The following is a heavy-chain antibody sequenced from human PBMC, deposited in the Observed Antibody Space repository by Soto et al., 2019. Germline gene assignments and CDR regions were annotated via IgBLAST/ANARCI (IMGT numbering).Heavy chain of an antibody. J-gene: IGHJ6*02. CDR2: INPNSGGT. V-gene: IGHV1-2*04. CDR1: GYTFTGYY. CDR3: ARDIVVVVAADVYYYYYGMDV. Sequence: ASVKVSCKASGYTFTGYYMHWVRQAPGQGLEWMGWINPNSGGTNYAQKFQGWVTMTRDTSISTAYMELSRLRSDDTAVYYCARDIVVVVAADVYYYYYGMDVWGQGTTVTVSS. D-gene: IGHD2-15*01.